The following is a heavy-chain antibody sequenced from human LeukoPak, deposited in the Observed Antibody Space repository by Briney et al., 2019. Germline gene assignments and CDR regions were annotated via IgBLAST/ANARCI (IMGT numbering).Heavy chain of an antibody. J-gene: IGHJ3*02. V-gene: IGHV4-34*01. D-gene: IGHD2-2*01. Sequence: SETLSLTCAVYGGSFSGYYWSWIRQPPGKGLEWIGEINHSGSTNYNPSLKSRVTISVDTSKNQFSLKLSSVIAADTAEYYCARSCSSTSCYPFDIWGQGTMVTVSS. CDR3: ARSCSSTSCYPFDI. CDR2: INHSGST. CDR1: GGSFSGYY.